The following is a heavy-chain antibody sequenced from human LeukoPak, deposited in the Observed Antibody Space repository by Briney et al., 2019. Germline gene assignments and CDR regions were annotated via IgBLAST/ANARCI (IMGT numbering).Heavy chain of an antibody. CDR3: ARGGTPGYSSGRIDY. D-gene: IGHD6-19*01. CDR2: LYSTGNT. Sequence: GGSLRLSCVASGFTVSSNYMSWVRQAPGKGLNGCSFLYSTGNTYYADSVKGRFTISRHNSENTLYLHMNSLRVEDTAVYFCARGGTPGYSSGRIDYWGQGTLVTVSS. J-gene: IGHJ4*02. V-gene: IGHV3-53*04. CDR1: GFTVSSNY.